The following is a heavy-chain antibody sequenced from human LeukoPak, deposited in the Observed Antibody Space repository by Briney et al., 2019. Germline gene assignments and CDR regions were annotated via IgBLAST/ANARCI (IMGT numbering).Heavy chain of an antibody. D-gene: IGHD6-19*01. Sequence: SGTLSLTCTVSGGSLSSYYWSWIRQPPGKGLEWIGYIYYSGSTNYNPSLKSRVTISVDTSKNQFSLKLSSVTAADTAVYYCARGRGIAVAGTGRLGGYFDLWGRGTLVTVSS. CDR3: ARGRGIAVAGTGRLGGYFDL. CDR2: IYYSGST. CDR1: GGSLSSYY. J-gene: IGHJ2*01. V-gene: IGHV4-59*01.